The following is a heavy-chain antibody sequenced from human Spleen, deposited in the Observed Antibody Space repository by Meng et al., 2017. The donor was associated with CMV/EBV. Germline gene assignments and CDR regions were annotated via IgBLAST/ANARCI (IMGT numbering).Heavy chain of an antibody. CDR1: GFTFSSYA. J-gene: IGHJ4*02. CDR2: IYSGGSST. CDR3: ARVILNSNVMMIASDY. Sequence: GESLKISCAASGFTFSSYAMSWVRQAPGKGLEWVSVIYSGGSSTYYADSVKGRFTISRDNSKNTLYLQMNSLRAEDTAVYYCARVILNSNVMMIASDYWGQGTLVTVSS. V-gene: IGHV3-23*03. D-gene: IGHD2-21*01.